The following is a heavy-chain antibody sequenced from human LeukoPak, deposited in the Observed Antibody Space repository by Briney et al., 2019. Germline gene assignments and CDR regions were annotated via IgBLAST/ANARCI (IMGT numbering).Heavy chain of an antibody. D-gene: IGHD5-24*01. CDR3: ARGRDGYNYFDY. J-gene: IGHJ4*02. CDR2: IYYNGDT. Sequence: SETLSLTCTVSGGSVSNSLYYWSWIRQPPGKGLEWIGYIYYNGDTNYNPSLKSRVIISIDTSSNQFSLRLNSMTAADTAVYYCARGRDGYNYFDYWGQGTLVTVSS. V-gene: IGHV4-61*01. CDR1: GGSVSNSLYY.